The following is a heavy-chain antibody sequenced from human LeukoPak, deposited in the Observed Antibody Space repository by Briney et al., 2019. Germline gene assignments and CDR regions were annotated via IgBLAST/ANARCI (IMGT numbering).Heavy chain of an antibody. D-gene: IGHD3-10*01. Sequence: AGGSLRLSCAASGFTFSSYGMHWVRQAPGKGLEWVVVISYDGSNKYYADSVKGRFTISRDNSKNTLYLQMNSLRAEDTAVYYCANRDYYGSGLDYWGQGTLVAVSS. CDR1: GFTFSSYG. CDR3: ANRDYYGSGLDY. V-gene: IGHV3-30*18. CDR2: ISYDGSNK. J-gene: IGHJ4*02.